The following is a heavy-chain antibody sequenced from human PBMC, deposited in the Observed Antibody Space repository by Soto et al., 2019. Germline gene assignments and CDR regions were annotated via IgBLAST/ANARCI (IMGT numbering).Heavy chain of an antibody. Sequence: GGSLRLSCAASGFTFSSYWMSWVRQAPGKGLEWVANIKQDGSEKYYVDSVKGRFTISRDNAKNSLYLQMNSLRAEDTAVYYCARDTYGDYGDYYYYYMDVWGKGTTVTVSS. V-gene: IGHV3-7*01. CDR3: ARDTYGDYGDYYYYYMDV. CDR2: IKQDGSEK. D-gene: IGHD4-17*01. J-gene: IGHJ6*03. CDR1: GFTFSSYW.